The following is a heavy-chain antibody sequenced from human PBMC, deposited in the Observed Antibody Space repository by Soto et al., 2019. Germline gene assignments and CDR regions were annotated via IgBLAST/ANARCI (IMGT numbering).Heavy chain of an antibody. D-gene: IGHD3-9*01. CDR1: GYTFTSYG. V-gene: IGHV1-18*01. CDR2: ISAYNGNT. CDR3: AREGWYYDILTGYDAFDI. Sequence: GASVKVSCKASGYTFTSYGIGWVRQAPGQGLEWMGWISAYNGNTNCAQKLQGRVTMTTDTSTSTAYMELRSLRSDDTAVYYCAREGWYYDILTGYDAFDIWGQGTMVTISS. J-gene: IGHJ3*02.